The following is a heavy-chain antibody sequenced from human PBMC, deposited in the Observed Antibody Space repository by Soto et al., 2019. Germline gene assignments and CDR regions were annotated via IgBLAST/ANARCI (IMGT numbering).Heavy chain of an antibody. Sequence: TLSLTCTVSGGSLSSNYWTWIRQPPGKGLEWIGYVYNSGSTNYNPSLKSRVTISEDTSKSQFSLKVNSMTAADTAVYYCARATDDFWSGYYRFDPWGQGTLVTGSS. CDR1: GGSLSSNY. D-gene: IGHD3-3*01. CDR3: ARATDDFWSGYYRFDP. CDR2: VYNSGST. J-gene: IGHJ5*02. V-gene: IGHV4-59*01.